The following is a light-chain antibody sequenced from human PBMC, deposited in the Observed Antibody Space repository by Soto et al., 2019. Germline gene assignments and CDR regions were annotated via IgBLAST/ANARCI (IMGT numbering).Light chain of an antibody. J-gene: IGLJ2*01. V-gene: IGLV2-14*01. Sequence: QSALTQPASVSGSPGQSNTISCTGTSSDVGGYNYVSWYQQHPGKAPKLMIYDVSNRPSGVYNRFSGSKSGNTASLTISGLQAEDEANYYLSSYTRSNTVGFGGGTKLTVL. CDR1: SSDVGGYNY. CDR3: SSYTRSNTVG. CDR2: DVS.